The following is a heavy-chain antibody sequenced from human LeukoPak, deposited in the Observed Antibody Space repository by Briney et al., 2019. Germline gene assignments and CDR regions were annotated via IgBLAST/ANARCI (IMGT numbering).Heavy chain of an antibody. J-gene: IGHJ4*02. V-gene: IGHV4-4*02. CDR2: VHLDGGT. CDR1: GGSVTSTNW. D-gene: IGHD3-3*01. CDR3: AREGGFYRPLDY. Sequence: PSGTLSLTCGVSGGSVTSTNWWTWVRQPPGKGLEWIGEVHLDGGTNYNPSLKSRLTMSVDLSENHISLKLTSVTAADTAVYYCAREGGFYRPLDYSGQGTLVTVSS.